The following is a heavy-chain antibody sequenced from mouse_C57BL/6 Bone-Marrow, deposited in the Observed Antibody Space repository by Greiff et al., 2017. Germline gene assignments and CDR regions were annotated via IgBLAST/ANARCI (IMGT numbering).Heavy chain of an antibody. J-gene: IGHJ4*01. V-gene: IGHV2-5*01. CDR2: IWRGGST. Sequence: QVQLKESGPGLVQPSQSLSITCTVSGFSLTSYGVHWVRQSPGKGLEWLGVIWRGGSTDYNAAFMSRLSITKDNSKSQVFFKMNSLQADDTAIYYCAKKRIYYPFYAMDYWGQGTSVTVSS. CDR3: AKKRIYYPFYAMDY. D-gene: IGHD1-1*01. CDR1: GFSLTSYG.